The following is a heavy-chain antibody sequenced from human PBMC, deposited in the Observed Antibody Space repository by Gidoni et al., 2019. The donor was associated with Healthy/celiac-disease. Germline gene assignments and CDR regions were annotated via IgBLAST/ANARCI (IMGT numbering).Heavy chain of an antibody. CDR2: IIPILGIA. J-gene: IGHJ5*02. CDR3: ARAGVVVTAYNWFDP. D-gene: IGHD2-21*02. Sequence: QVQLVPSGAEVNQPGSSVKVSFKASGVTFRSYTISWVRQAPGQGLEWMGRIIPILGIANYAQKFQSRVAITADKSTSTAYMELSSLRAEDTAVYYCARAGVVVTAYNWFDPWGQGTLVTVSS. V-gene: IGHV1-69*02. CDR1: GVTFRSYT.